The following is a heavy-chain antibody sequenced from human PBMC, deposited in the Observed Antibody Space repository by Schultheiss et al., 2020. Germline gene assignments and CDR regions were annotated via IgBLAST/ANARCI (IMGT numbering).Heavy chain of an antibody. D-gene: IGHD1-1*01. CDR2: IYYSGST. Sequence: SETLSLTCAVYGGSFSGYYWSWIRQPPGKGLEWIGYIYYSGSTNYNPSLKSRVTISVDTSKNQFSLKLSSVTAADTAVYYCARATGTTFYFYYYYYMDVWGKGTTVTVSS. V-gene: IGHV4-59*01. CDR1: GGSFSGYY. J-gene: IGHJ6*03. CDR3: ARATGTTFYFYYYYYMDV.